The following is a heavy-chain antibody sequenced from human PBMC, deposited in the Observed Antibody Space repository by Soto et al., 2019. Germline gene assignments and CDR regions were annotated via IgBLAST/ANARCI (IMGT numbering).Heavy chain of an antibody. CDR1: GFTFSSYE. Sequence: PGGSLRLSCAASGFTFSSYEMNWVRQAPGKGLEWVSYISSSGSTIYYADSVKGRFTISRDNAKNSLYLQMNSLRAEDTAVYYCARESGDILTGYYFPYYFDYWGQGTLVTVSS. J-gene: IGHJ4*02. CDR3: ARESGDILTGYYFPYYFDY. V-gene: IGHV3-48*03. CDR2: ISSSGSTI. D-gene: IGHD3-9*01.